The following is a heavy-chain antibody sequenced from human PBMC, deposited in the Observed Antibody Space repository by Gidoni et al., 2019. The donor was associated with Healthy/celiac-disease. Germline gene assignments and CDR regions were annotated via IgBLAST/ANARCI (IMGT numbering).Heavy chain of an antibody. CDR1: GGSFSGYY. D-gene: IGHD4-17*01. V-gene: IGHV4-34*01. J-gene: IGHJ4*02. CDR2: INHSGST. CDR3: ASDYGGYFDY. Sequence: QVQLQQWGAGLLQPSETLSLTCAVYGGSFSGYYWSWIRQPPGKGLEWIGEINHSGSTNYNPSLKSRVIISVDTYKNQFSLKLSSVTAADTAVYYCASDYGGYFDYWGQGTLVTVSS.